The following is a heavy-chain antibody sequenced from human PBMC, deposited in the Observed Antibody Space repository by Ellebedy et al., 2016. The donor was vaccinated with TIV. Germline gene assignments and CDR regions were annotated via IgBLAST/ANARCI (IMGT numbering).Heavy chain of an antibody. J-gene: IGHJ5*02. V-gene: IGHV4-59*08. CDR2: IYYSGST. D-gene: IGHD3-10*01. CDR3: ARLREVRGVIGEDWFDP. Sequence: MPSETLSLTCTVPGGSISSYYWSWIRKPPGKGLEWIGYIYYSGSTNYNPSLKSRVTISVDTSKNQFSLKLSSVTAADTAVYYCARLREVRGVIGEDWFDPWGQGTLVTVSS. CDR1: GGSISSYY.